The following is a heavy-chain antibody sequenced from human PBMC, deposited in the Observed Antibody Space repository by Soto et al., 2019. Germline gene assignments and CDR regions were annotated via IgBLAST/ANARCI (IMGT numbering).Heavy chain of an antibody. CDR3: AREGALGNFEY. Sequence: QVQLQESGPGLVKPSQTLSLTCTVSGGSFSRGGYYWSWIRQHPGKGLEWIGYIYYSGNTSYNPSIKSRVIISGDTSENQFSLKVTSVTAGDTAVYYCAREGALGNFEYGGQGNLVTVSS. V-gene: IGHV4-31*03. J-gene: IGHJ4*02. CDR1: GGSFSRGGYY. D-gene: IGHD3-16*01. CDR2: IYYSGNT.